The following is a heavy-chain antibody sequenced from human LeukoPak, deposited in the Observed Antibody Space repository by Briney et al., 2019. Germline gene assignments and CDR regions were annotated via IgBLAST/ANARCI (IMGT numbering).Heavy chain of an antibody. CDR1: GGTFSSYA. CDR2: ISVYNGNT. Sequence: ASVKVSCKASGGTFSSYAINWVRQAPGQGLEWMGWISVYNGNTNYAQKFQGRVTMTTDTFTSTAHMELRSLRSDDTAVYYCARQGYSGHSQGAADYWGQGTLVTVSS. J-gene: IGHJ4*02. V-gene: IGHV1-18*01. D-gene: IGHD4-23*01. CDR3: ARQGYSGHSQGAADY.